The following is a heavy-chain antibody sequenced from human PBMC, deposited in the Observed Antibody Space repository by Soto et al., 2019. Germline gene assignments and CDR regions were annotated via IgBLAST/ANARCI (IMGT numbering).Heavy chain of an antibody. CDR3: ARVWGGAFDI. J-gene: IGHJ3*02. CDR1: GGSISSSSYY. Sequence: PSEPLSLTCTVSGGSISSSSYYWGWIRQPPGKGLEWIGYIYYSGSTNYNPSLKSRVTISVDTSKNQFSLKLSSVTAADTAVYYCARVWGGAFDIWGQGTMVTVSS. V-gene: IGHV4-61*05. CDR2: IYYSGST. D-gene: IGHD3-10*01.